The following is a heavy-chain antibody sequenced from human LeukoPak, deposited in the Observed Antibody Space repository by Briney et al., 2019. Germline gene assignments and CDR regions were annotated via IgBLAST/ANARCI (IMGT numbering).Heavy chain of an antibody. D-gene: IGHD2-2*01. CDR1: GYSISSGYY. Sequence: SETLSLTCAVSGYSISSGYYWGWIRQPPGKGLEWIGSIYHSGSTYYNPSLKSRVTISVDTSKNQFSLKLGSVTAADTAVYYCARDLQNRYCSSTSCPGWFDPWGQGTLVTVSS. J-gene: IGHJ5*02. CDR2: IYHSGST. V-gene: IGHV4-38-2*02. CDR3: ARDLQNRYCSSTSCPGWFDP.